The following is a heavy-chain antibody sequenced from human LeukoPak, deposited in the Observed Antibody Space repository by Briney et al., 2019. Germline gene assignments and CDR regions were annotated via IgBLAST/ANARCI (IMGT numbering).Heavy chain of an antibody. D-gene: IGHD3-22*01. CDR1: GFTFDDYG. Sequence: GGSLRLSCAASGFTFDDYGMSWVRQAPGKGLEWVSGINWNGGSTGYADSVKGRFTISRDNAKNSLYLQMNSLRAEDTAVYYCASYNYYDSSGYPGYWGQGTLVTVSS. CDR2: INWNGGST. V-gene: IGHV3-20*04. J-gene: IGHJ4*02. CDR3: ASYNYYDSSGYPGY.